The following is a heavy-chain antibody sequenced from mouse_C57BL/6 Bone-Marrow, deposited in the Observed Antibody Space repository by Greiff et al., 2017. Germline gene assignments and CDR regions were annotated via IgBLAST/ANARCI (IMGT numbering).Heavy chain of an antibody. Sequence: QVQLQQPGAELVKPGASVKMSCKASGYTFTSYWITWVKQRPGQGLEWIGDIYPGSGSTNYNEKFKSKATLTVYTSSSTAYMQLSSLTSEDSAVYYCARWPFFDYWGQGTTLTVSS. J-gene: IGHJ2*01. V-gene: IGHV1-55*01. CDR1: GYTFTSYW. CDR3: ARWPFFDY. CDR2: IYPGSGST.